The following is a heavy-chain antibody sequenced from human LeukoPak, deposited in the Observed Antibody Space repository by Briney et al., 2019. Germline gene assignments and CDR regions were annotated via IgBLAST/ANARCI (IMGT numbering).Heavy chain of an antibody. CDR2: CCPSGNP. J-gene: IGHJ4*02. CDR1: GDSTSSYS. V-gene: IGHV4-4*07. D-gene: IGHD4-17*01. CDR3: VRDRRGDYGVDY. Sequence: SETLSLTCIVSGDSTSSYSRSWIRQPAGKGLEWIGRCCPSGNPNYNPSLQSRVTMSVHTSKRQFSLKMTSVTAADTAVYYCVRDRRGDYGVDYWGQGTLVTVSS.